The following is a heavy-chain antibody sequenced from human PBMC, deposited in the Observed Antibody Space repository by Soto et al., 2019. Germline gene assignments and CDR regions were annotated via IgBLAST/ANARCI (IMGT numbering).Heavy chain of an antibody. CDR2: ISSSGGST. J-gene: IGHJ4*02. CDR3: AKISLGYCSGGSCYY. V-gene: IGHV3-23*04. CDR1: GFTFSSYS. Sequence: EVQLVESGGGLVKPGGSLRLSCAASGFTFSSYSMNWVRQAPGKGLEWVSSISSSGGSTYYADSVKGRFTISRDNSKNTLYLQMNSLRAEDTAVYYCAKISLGYCSGGSCYYWGQGTLVTVSS. D-gene: IGHD2-15*01.